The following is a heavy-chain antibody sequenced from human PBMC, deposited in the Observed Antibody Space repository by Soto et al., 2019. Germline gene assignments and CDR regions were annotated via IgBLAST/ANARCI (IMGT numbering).Heavy chain of an antibody. D-gene: IGHD6-6*01. J-gene: IGHJ6*02. CDR1: GFTFSSYE. CDR3: ARSYSSSSYHYYYGMDV. CDR2: ISSSGSTI. Sequence: LRLSCAASGFTFSSYEMNWVRQAPGKGLEWVSYISSSGSTIYYADSVKGRFTISRDNAKNSLYLQMNSLRAEDTAVYYCARSYSSSSYHYYYGMDVWGQGTTVTVSS. V-gene: IGHV3-48*03.